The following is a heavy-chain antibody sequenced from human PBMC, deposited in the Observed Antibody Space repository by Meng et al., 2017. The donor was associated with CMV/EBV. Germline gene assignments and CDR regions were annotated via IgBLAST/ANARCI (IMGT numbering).Heavy chain of an antibody. D-gene: IGHD3-3*01. Sequence: GESLKIFCAASGFTFSSYAMSWVRQAPGKGLEWVSAISGSGGSTYYADSVKGRFTISRDNSKNTLYLQMNSLRAEDTAVYYCANGRFLEWLSHYYYGMDVWGQGTTVTVSS. J-gene: IGHJ6*02. CDR2: ISGSGGST. V-gene: IGHV3-23*01. CDR3: ANGRFLEWLSHYYYGMDV. CDR1: GFTFSSYA.